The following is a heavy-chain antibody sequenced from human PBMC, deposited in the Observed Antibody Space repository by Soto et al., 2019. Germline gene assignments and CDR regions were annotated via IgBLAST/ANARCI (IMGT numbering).Heavy chain of an antibody. CDR2: IWYDGSNK. CDR3: ARDEVYYYDSSGYYLGYYFDY. V-gene: IGHV3-33*01. Sequence: ESGGGVVQPGRSLRLSCAASGFTFSSYGMHWVRQAPGKGLEWVAVIWYDGSNKYYADSVKGRFTISRDNSKNTLYLQMNSLRAEDTAVYYCARDEVYYYDSSGYYLGYYFDYWGQGTLVTVSS. J-gene: IGHJ4*02. CDR1: GFTFSSYG. D-gene: IGHD3-22*01.